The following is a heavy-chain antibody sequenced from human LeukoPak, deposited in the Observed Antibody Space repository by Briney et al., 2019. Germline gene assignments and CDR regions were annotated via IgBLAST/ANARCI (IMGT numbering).Heavy chain of an antibody. CDR3: SRDSLSSCGGDCYSGLDV. V-gene: IGHV3-74*01. CDR1: GFTFSNYW. D-gene: IGHD2-21*02. Sequence: GGSLRLSCAASGFTFSNYWMHWVRRAPGEALMWVSRIKSDGSSTTYADSVKGRFTISRDNAKNTLYLQMNSLRAEDTAVYYCSRDSLSSCGGDCYSGLDVWGQGTTVTVSS. J-gene: IGHJ6*02. CDR2: IKSDGSST.